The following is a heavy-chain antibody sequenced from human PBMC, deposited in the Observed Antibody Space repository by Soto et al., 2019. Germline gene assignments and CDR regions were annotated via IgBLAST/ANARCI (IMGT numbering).Heavy chain of an antibody. V-gene: IGHV3-23*01. CDR1: GFTFSTYA. D-gene: IGHD3-22*01. CDR3: AKGKDYYDTSGYSYFDY. Sequence: EVQLLESGGGLVQPGGSLRLSCAASGFTFSTYAMNWVRQAPGKGLEWVSAISGSGAGTSYADSVKGRFTLSRDNSINSLYLQMNSLRAEDTAVYYCAKGKDYYDTSGYSYFDYWGQGALVTVSS. CDR2: ISGSGAGT. J-gene: IGHJ4*02.